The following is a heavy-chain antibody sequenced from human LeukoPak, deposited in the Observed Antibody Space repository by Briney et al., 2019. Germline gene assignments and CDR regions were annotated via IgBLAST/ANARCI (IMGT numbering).Heavy chain of an antibody. CDR3: ARVGPWVNPDYYYYYMDV. Sequence: ASVKVSCKASGYTFTSYDINWVRQATGQGLEWMGWMNPNSGNTGYAQKFQGRVTMTRNTSISIAYMELSSLRAEDTAVYYCARVGPWVNPDYYYYYMDVWGKGTTVTVSS. CDR2: MNPNSGNT. CDR1: GYTFTSYD. D-gene: IGHD1-14*01. J-gene: IGHJ6*03. V-gene: IGHV1-8*01.